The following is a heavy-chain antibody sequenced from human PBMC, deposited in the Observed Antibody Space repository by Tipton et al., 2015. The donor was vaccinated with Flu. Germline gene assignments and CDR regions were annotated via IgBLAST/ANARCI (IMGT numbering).Heavy chain of an antibody. J-gene: IGHJ1*01. CDR1: GFTFDDYA. D-gene: IGHD4-11*01. CDR3: AKDTLTETSIQH. CDR2: ISWNSGSI. Sequence: SLRLSCAASGFTFDDYAMQWVRQAPGKGLEWVSGISWNSGSIGYADSVKGRFTISRDNAKKFLYLQMNSLRPEDTALYYCAKDTLTETSIQHWGQGTLVTVSS. V-gene: IGHV3-9*01.